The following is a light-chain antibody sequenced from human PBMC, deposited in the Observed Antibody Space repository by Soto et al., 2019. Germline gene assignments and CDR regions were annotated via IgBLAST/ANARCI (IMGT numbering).Light chain of an antibody. V-gene: IGKV1-39*01. Sequence: IQMTQSPSTLSGSVGDRVTITCRASQSISSYLNWYQQKPGKAPKLLIYAASSLQSGVPSRFSGSGSGTDFTLTISSLQPEDFATYYCQQSYSTPPATFGQGTRLEIK. CDR1: QSISSY. J-gene: IGKJ5*01. CDR3: QQSYSTPPAT. CDR2: AAS.